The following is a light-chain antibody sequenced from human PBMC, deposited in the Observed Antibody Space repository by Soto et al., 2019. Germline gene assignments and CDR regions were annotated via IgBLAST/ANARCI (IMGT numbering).Light chain of an antibody. CDR2: AAS. Sequence: DIQMTQSPSSLSASVGDRVTITCRASQSITNYFNWYQQKPGKAPNLLIYAASTLQSGVSSRFSGSGSGTDFTLTISSLQPEDFATYYCQQSYSVPFTFGPGTRVDI. J-gene: IGKJ3*01. CDR3: QQSYSVPFT. CDR1: QSITNY. V-gene: IGKV1-39*01.